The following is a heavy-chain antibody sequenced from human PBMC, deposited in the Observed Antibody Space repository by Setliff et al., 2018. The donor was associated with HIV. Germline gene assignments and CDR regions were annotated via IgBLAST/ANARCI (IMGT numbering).Heavy chain of an antibody. CDR3: ARGRYRSRWYASDHYYIDV. D-gene: IGHD6-13*01. CDR2: IYYRGST. V-gene: IGHV4-39*01. J-gene: IGHJ6*03. Sequence: KTSETLSLTCTVSGGSISSSSYYWGWIRQPPGKGLQWIGSIYYRGSTYYTPSLKSRVTISVDTSKNQFSLKLRSVTAADTALYYCARGRYRSRWYASDHYYIDVWVKGTTVTVSS. CDR1: GGSISSSSYY.